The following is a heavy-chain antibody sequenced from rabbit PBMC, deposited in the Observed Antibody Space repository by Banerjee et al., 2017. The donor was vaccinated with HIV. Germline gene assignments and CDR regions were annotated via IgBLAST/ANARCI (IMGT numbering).Heavy chain of an antibody. J-gene: IGHJ4*01. D-gene: IGHD6-1*01. CDR1: GFDFSSYG. CDR2: IDPVFGST. V-gene: IGHV1S45*01. Sequence: QEQLEESGGGLVQPGGSLKLSCKASGFDFSSYGVSWVRQAPGKGLEWIGYIDPVFGSTYYASWAKGRFTISKTSSTTVTLQMTSLTAADTATYFCARAGGVAYNYGLWGPGTLVTVS. CDR3: ARAGGVAYNYGL.